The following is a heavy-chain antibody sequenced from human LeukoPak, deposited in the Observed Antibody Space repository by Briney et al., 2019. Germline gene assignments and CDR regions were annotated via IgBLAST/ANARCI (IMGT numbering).Heavy chain of an antibody. D-gene: IGHD1-26*01. CDR2: TSYSECT. Sequence: SETLSLTCTVSGGSVSRGGYYWNWIRQHPGKGLEWIGFTSYSECTYYNPSFMGRITISVDRSQNQFSLKMRDVTAADTAVYFCATADWESFYFDSWGQGALVAVSS. CDR3: ATADWESFYFDS. V-gene: IGHV4-31*03. CDR1: GGSVSRGGYY. J-gene: IGHJ4*02.